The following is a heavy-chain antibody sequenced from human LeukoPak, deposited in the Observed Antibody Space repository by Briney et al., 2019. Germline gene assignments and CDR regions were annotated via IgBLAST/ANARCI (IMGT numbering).Heavy chain of an antibody. D-gene: IGHD3-22*01. CDR1: GGSFSGYY. CDR2: ISHSGST. V-gene: IGHV4-34*01. CDR3: ARGRSTYYYDSSGYYGY. J-gene: IGHJ4*02. Sequence: PSETLSLTCAVYGGSFSGYYWSWIRQPPGKGLEWIGEISHSGSTNYNPSLKSRVTISVDTSKNQFSLKLSSVTAADTAVYYCARGRSTYYYDSSGYYGYWGQGTLVTVSS.